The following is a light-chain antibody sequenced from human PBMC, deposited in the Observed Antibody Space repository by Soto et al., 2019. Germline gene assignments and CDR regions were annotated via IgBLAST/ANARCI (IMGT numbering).Light chain of an antibody. V-gene: IGKV3-15*01. Sequence: EVLITQSPATLSVSPGDTATLSCRASESISSSLAWYQQKPGQPPRLLLYGASTGATGVPARFSGSGSGTEFTLTISRLQSEDFAVYFCQQYYNWRPRFGQGTKVDIK. CDR2: GAS. J-gene: IGKJ1*01. CDR3: QQYYNWRPR. CDR1: ESISSS.